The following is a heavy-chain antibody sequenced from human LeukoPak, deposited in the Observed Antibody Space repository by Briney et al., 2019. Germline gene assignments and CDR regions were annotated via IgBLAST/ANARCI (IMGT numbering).Heavy chain of an antibody. CDR2: ISAYNGNT. D-gene: IGHD3-9*01. CDR1: GYTFTSYG. CDR3: ARDTPPPTYYDILTGSQAYYYFYMDV. V-gene: IGHV1-18*01. J-gene: IGHJ6*03. Sequence: ASVKVSCKASGYTFTSYGISWVRQAPGQGLEWMGWISAYNGNTNYAQKLQGRVTMTTDTSTSTAYMELRSLRSDDTAVYYCARDTPPPTYYDILTGSQAYYYFYMDVWGKGTTVTVSS.